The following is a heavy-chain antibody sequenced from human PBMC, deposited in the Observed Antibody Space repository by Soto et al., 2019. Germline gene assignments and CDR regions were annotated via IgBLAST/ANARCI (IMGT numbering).Heavy chain of an antibody. D-gene: IGHD2-2*01. V-gene: IGHV1-69*08. J-gene: IGHJ6*02. Sequence: QVQLVQSGAEVKKPGSSVKVSCKASGGTFSSYTISWVRQAPGQGLEWMGRIIPILGIANYAQKFQGRVTITADKSTSTAYMELSSLRSEDTGVYYCAREGKGVPAAQYGMDVWGQGTTVTVSS. CDR2: IIPILGIA. CDR1: GGTFSSYT. CDR3: AREGKGVPAAQYGMDV.